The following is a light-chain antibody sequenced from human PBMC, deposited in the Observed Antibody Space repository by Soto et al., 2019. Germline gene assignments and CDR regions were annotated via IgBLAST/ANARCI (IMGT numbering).Light chain of an antibody. CDR1: SSDVGSYNL. CDR2: EGS. J-gene: IGLJ3*02. CDR3: CSFAGSNSFLNWV. Sequence: QSVLTQPASVSGSPGQSITISCTGTSSDVGSYNLVSWYQQHPGKAPKLMIYEGSKRPSGVSDRFSGSKSGNTASLTISGLRAEDEADYYCCSFAGSNSFLNWVFGGGTKVTVL. V-gene: IGLV2-23*03.